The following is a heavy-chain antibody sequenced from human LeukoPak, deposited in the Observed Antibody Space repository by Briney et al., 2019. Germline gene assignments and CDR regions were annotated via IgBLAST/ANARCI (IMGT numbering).Heavy chain of an antibody. J-gene: IGHJ6*04. D-gene: IGHD2-2*01. CDR2: IDTSGRT. CDR1: GGSISSYF. V-gene: IGHV4-4*07. Sequence: RPSETLSLTCTVSGGSISSYFWTWIRQPAGKGLEWIGHIDTSGRTNYNPSLKSRVLMSVDKSKNQFSLKVTSVSAAGTAVYYCARVEMGSEVSCCFADVWGKGTTVTVSS. CDR3: ARVEMGSEVSCCFADV.